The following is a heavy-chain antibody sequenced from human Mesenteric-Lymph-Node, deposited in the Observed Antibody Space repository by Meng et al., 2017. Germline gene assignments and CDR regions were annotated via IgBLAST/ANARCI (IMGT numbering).Heavy chain of an antibody. V-gene: IGHV4-31*03. Sequence: GQLQGSGPGLVKPSQTLFLTCTVSGGSISSGGFYWSWIRQHPGKGLEWIGYIYYSGSTYYNPSLRSRVAISIDTSKNQFSLKLTSVTAADTAVYFCARTNYGDYNWFDPWGQGTLVTVSS. J-gene: IGHJ5*02. D-gene: IGHD4-17*01. CDR3: ARTNYGDYNWFDP. CDR1: GGSISSGGFY. CDR2: IYYSGST.